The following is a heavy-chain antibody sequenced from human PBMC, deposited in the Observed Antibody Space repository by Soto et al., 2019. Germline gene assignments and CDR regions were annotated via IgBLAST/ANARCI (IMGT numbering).Heavy chain of an antibody. CDR1: GGTFSSYT. Sequence: QVQLVQSGAEVKKPGSSVKVSCKASGGTFSSYTISWVRQAPGQGLEWMGRIIPILGIANYAQKFQGRVTITADKSTSTAYMELSSLRSEDTAVYYCARGDWKWGWFDPWGQGTLVAVSS. V-gene: IGHV1-69*02. CDR2: IIPILGIA. CDR3: ARGDWKWGWFDP. J-gene: IGHJ5*02. D-gene: IGHD1-1*01.